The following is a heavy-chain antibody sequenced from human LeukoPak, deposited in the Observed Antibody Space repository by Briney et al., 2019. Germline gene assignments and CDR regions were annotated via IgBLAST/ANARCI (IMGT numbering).Heavy chain of an antibody. CDR2: IRYEGSNK. CDR1: GFTFSTYG. V-gene: IGHV3-30*02. Sequence: PGGSLRLSCAASGFTFSTYGMHGVRQARGKGLEWVAFIRYEGSNKYYADSVKGGFTIHGDNSKNRLYGHKNRLIGEDTAVYYCAKHLIIHPGGYFDYWGQGTLVTVSS. D-gene: IGHD2/OR15-2a*01. CDR3: AKHLIIHPGGYFDY. J-gene: IGHJ4*02.